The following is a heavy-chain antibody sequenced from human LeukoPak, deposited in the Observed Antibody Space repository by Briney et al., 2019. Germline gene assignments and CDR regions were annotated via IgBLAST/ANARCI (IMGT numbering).Heavy chain of an antibody. CDR3: ARDIGLVRGIIMAH. V-gene: IGHV1-18*01. J-gene: IGHJ4*02. Sequence: ASVKVSCKASGCTFTNYGISWVRQAPGQGLEWVALISLATGAPSYAQKFQGRVTLTTDTTTSTAYMELRSLKSDDTAVYYCARDIGLVRGIIMAHWGQGTQVTVSS. CDR1: GCTFTNYG. CDR2: ISLATGAP. D-gene: IGHD3-10*01.